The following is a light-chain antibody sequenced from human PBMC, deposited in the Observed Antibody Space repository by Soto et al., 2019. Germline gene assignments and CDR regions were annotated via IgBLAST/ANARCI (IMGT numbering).Light chain of an antibody. Sequence: QSVLTQPPSASGTPGQRVTISCSGSSSNIGSNSVNWYQQLPGTAPKLLIYSNNERPSGVPDRFSGSKSGTSASLAISGLQSDDEADYYCAAWDESLKGGVFGGGTQLTVL. CDR3: AAWDESLKGGV. J-gene: IGLJ3*02. V-gene: IGLV1-44*01. CDR1: SSNIGSNS. CDR2: SNN.